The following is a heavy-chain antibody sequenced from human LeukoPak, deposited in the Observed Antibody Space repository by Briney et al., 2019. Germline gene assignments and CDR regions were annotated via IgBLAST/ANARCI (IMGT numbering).Heavy chain of an antibody. D-gene: IGHD5-18*01. V-gene: IGHV4-59*01. CDR2: IDYRGST. CDR3: ARSRSGYSYDHAAFDI. Sequence: SETLSLTCAVSGGSISSYYWSWIRQPPGKGLEWIAYIDYRGSTTYNPSLKSRVTISVDTSRNQFSLKLSSVTAADTAVYYCARSRSGYSYDHAAFDIWGQGTMVTVSS. CDR1: GGSISSYY. J-gene: IGHJ3*02.